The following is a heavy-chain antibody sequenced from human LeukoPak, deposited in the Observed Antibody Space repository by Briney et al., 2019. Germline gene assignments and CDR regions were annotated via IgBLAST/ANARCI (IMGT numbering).Heavy chain of an antibody. V-gene: IGHV4-61*02. CDR1: GGSISSGSYY. Sequence: SQTLSLTCTVSGGSISSGSYYWSWIRQPAGKGLEWIGRIYTSGSTNYNPSLKSRVTISVDTSKNQSSPKLSSVTAADTAVYYCARDAPVGMDVWGQGTTVTVSS. CDR3: ARDAPVGMDV. J-gene: IGHJ6*02. CDR2: IYTSGST.